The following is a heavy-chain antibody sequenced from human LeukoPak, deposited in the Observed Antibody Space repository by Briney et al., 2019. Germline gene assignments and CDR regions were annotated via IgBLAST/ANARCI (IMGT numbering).Heavy chain of an antibody. D-gene: IGHD5-12*01. CDR3: ASASGYKGYFDY. V-gene: IGHV4-39*01. CDR1: GGSISSSRYY. Sequence: PSETLSLTCTVSGGSISSSRYYWGCIRQPPGKGLEWIGSISYSGSTYYNPSLKSRVTISVDTSKNQFSLKLSSVTAADTAVYYCASASGYKGYFDYWGQGILVTVSS. J-gene: IGHJ4*02. CDR2: ISYSGST.